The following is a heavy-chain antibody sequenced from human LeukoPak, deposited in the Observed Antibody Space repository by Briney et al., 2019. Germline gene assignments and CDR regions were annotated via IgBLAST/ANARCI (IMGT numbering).Heavy chain of an antibody. J-gene: IGHJ4*02. V-gene: IGHV3-30*03. CDR3: ARGPSYYYDSSGYLFDY. CDR2: ISYDGSNK. D-gene: IGHD3-22*01. CDR1: GFTFSSYG. Sequence: GGSLRLSCAASGFTFSSYGMHWVRRAPGKGLEWVAVISYDGSNKYYADSVKGRFTISRDNAKNSLYLQMNSLKAEDTALYYCARGPSYYYDSSGYLFDYWGQGTLVTVSS.